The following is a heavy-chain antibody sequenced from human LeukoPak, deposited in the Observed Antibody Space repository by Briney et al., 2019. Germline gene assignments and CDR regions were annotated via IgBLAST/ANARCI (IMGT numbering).Heavy chain of an antibody. V-gene: IGHV3-30-3*02. D-gene: IGHD1-20*01. Sequence: PGGSLRLSCAASGFTFSSYAMHWVRQAPGKGLEWVAVISYDGSNKYYADSVKGRFTISRDNSKNTLYLQMNSLRAEDTAVYYCAKERITGTKLQDYYYYGMDVWGQGTTVTVSS. CDR2: ISYDGSNK. CDR3: AKERITGTKLQDYYYYGMDV. CDR1: GFTFSSYA. J-gene: IGHJ6*02.